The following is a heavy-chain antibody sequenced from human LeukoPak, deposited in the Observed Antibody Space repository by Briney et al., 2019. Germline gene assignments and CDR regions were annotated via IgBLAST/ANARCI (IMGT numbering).Heavy chain of an antibody. CDR2: IYTSGST. V-gene: IGHV4-4*07. D-gene: IGHD3-3*01. CDR1: GGSLSSYY. J-gene: IGHJ3*02. Sequence: SETLSLTCTVSGGSLSSYYWSWIRQPAGKGLEWIGRIYTSGSTNYNPSLKSRVTMSVDTSKNQFSLKLSSVTAADTAVYYCARGLTYYDFWSGYYPDAFDIWGQGTMVTVSS. CDR3: ARGLTYYDFWSGYYPDAFDI.